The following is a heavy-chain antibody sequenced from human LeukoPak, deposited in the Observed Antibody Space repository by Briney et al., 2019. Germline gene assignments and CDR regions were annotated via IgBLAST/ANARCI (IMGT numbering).Heavy chain of an antibody. V-gene: IGHV1-2*02. CDR3: VREGEGPLSKDFDY. CDR2: IGPHSTFT. Sequence: GSVTVSCKSSGFTFTDHYIHWVRQGPGQGLEGMGYIGPHSTFTSSPQEFQGRVTITRDASMSTAYMELTRLTSDDTAVYYCVREGEGPLSKDFDYWGQGTLVTVSS. J-gene: IGHJ4*02. D-gene: IGHD2/OR15-2a*01. CDR1: GFTFTDHY.